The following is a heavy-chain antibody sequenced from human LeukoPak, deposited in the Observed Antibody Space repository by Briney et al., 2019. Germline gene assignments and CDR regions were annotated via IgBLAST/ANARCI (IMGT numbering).Heavy chain of an antibody. CDR1: GASIRSFY. J-gene: IGHJ3*02. D-gene: IGHD2-21*02. CDR3: AQQVVVTSDTFDI. Sequence: SETLSLTCSVSGASIRSFYWSWIRQPPGKGLEWIGYISYSGSTKYNPSLKSRATMSADTSKSKLSLRLDSVTAADTAVYFCAQQVVVTSDTFDIWGQGTMVTVSS. V-gene: IGHV4-59*01. CDR2: ISYSGST.